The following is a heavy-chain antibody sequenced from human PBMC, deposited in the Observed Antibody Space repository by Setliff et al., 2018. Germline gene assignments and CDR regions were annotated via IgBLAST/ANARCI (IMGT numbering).Heavy chain of an antibody. CDR1: GFTFSRYW. Sequence: GGSLRLSCAAAGFTFSRYWMHWIRQAPGKGLVWVSRISSSSSYIYYADSVKGRFTISRDNAKNSLYLQMNSLRAEDTAVYYCARDRDGYNIFDYWGQGTLVTVSS. V-gene: IGHV3-21*01. D-gene: IGHD5-12*01. CDR3: ARDRDGYNIFDY. CDR2: ISSSSSYI. J-gene: IGHJ4*02.